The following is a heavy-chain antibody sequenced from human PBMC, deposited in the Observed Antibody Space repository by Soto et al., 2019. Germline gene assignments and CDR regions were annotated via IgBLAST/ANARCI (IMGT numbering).Heavy chain of an antibody. J-gene: IGHJ5*02. CDR3: TRDIRGDNWLDP. D-gene: IGHD3-10*01. V-gene: IGHV3-30-3*01. CDR2: ISYDGSNK. CDR1: GFTFSSYA. Sequence: GGSLRLSCAASGFTFSSYAMHWVRQAPGKGLEWVAVISYDGSNKYYADSVKGRFTISRDNAKNSLYLQMNSLRAEDTAVYYCTRDIRGDNWLDPWGQGTLVTVSS.